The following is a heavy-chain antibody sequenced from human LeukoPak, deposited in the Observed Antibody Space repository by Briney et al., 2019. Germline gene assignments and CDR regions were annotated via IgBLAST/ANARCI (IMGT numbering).Heavy chain of an antibody. CDR3: AREIAGSGPAFDI. CDR2: ISSSGSTK. D-gene: IGHD6-13*01. V-gene: IGHV3-48*03. Sequence: GGSLRLSCAASGFTLSSYEMNWVRQAPGKGLEWVSYISSSGSTKYYTDSARGRFTISRDNAKNSLSLQMNSLRAEDTAVYYCAREIAGSGPAFDIWGQGTMVTVSS. J-gene: IGHJ3*02. CDR1: GFTLSSYE.